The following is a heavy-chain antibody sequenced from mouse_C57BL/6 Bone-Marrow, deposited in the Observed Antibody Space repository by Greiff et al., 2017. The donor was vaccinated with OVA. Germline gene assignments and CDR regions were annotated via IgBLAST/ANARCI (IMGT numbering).Heavy chain of an antibody. Sequence: QQSCKASGYTFTSYWMHWVKQRPGRGLEWIGRIDPNSGGTKYNEKFKSKATLTVDKPSSTAYMQLSSLTSEDSAVYYCANYYGSSYDYYAMDYWGQGTSVTVSS. CDR3: ANYYGSSYDYYAMDY. V-gene: IGHV1-72*01. CDR2: IDPNSGGT. D-gene: IGHD1-1*01. CDR1: GYTFTSYW. J-gene: IGHJ4*01.